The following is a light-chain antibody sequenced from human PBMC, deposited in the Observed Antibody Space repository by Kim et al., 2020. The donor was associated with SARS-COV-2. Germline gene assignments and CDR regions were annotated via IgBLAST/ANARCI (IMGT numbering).Light chain of an antibody. CDR1: QSVSTD. J-gene: IGKJ2*01. CDR3: QQRSNWPPYT. CDR2: DAS. V-gene: IGKV3-11*01. Sequence: DIVLTQSPATLSLSPGERATLSCRASQSVSTDLAWYQQKPGQAPRLLIYDASNRATGIPARFSGSGSGTDFTLTISSLEPEDFAVYYCQQRSNWPPYTFGQGTKLAI.